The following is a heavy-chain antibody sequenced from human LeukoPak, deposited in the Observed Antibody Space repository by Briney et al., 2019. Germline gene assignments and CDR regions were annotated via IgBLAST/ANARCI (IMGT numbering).Heavy chain of an antibody. CDR2: IKQDGSEE. V-gene: IGHV3-7*01. Sequence: GGCMRLSCAASGLTFSSFRMTWVRLAPGKGLEWVANIKQDGSEEYYVDSVKGRFTISRDNAKNSLYLQMNSLRAEDTAVYYCASWVGRDYWGQGTLVTVSS. CDR1: GLTFSSFR. D-gene: IGHD2-15*01. CDR3: ASWVGRDY. J-gene: IGHJ4*02.